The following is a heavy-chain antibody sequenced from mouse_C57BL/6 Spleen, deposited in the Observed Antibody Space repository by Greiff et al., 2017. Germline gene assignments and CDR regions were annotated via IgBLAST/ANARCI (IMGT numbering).Heavy chain of an antibody. CDR1: RYTFPGYW. CDR3: ARDDYEGAYYAMDY. J-gene: IGHJ4*01. Sequence: VQLQQSGAELAKPGASVKLSCKASRYTFPGYWMHWVKQRPVQGLEWIGYINPSSGYTKYNQKFKDKATLTADKSSSTAYMQLSSLTYEDSAVYYCARDDYEGAYYAMDYWGQGTSVTDSS. D-gene: IGHD2-4*01. CDR2: INPSSGYT. V-gene: IGHV1-7*01.